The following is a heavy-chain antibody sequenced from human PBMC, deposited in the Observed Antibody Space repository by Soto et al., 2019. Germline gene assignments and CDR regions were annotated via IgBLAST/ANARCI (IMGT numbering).Heavy chain of an antibody. CDR3: ARVLYYGSGSYSPYGMDV. V-gene: IGHV1-69*01. CDR2: VSPPFRTS. D-gene: IGHD3-10*01. CDR1: GVSFNNNG. J-gene: IGHJ6*02. Sequence: QVQLVQSGAEVKKPGSSVKVSCKTSGVSFNNNGIGWVRQAPGHGLEWMGGVSPPFRTSNYARKFQCRISITAAASRGTVKMELSSLTSEDTAQYYCARVLYYGSGSYSPYGMDVWGQGTKVTVSS.